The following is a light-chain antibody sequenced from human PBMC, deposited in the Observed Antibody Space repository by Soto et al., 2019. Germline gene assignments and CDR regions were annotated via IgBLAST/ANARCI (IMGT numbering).Light chain of an antibody. CDR1: SSDVGGYNY. V-gene: IGLV2-14*01. CDR3: SSSSSSSTPLV. Sequence: QSALTQPASVSGSPGQSITISCTATSSDVGGYNYVSWYQQHPGKAPKLMISAVSNRPSGVSNRFSGSKSGNTASLTISGLQPEDEADYYCSSSSSSSTPLVFGTGTKLTVL. CDR2: AVS. J-gene: IGLJ1*01.